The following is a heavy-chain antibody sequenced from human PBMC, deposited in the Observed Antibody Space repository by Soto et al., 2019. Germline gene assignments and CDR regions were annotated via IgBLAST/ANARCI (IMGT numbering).Heavy chain of an antibody. J-gene: IGHJ5*02. CDR2: IWYDGSNK. V-gene: IGHV3-33*01. Sequence: QVQLVESGGGVVQPGRSLRLSCAASGFTFRNYGMHWVRQAPGKGLEWLSVIWYDGSNKYYADSVKGRFTISRDNSKNTLYLEMNSLRDEDTAVYYCAREVRSRRYDLWGQGTLVIVSS. D-gene: IGHD3-10*01. CDR3: AREVRSRRYDL. CDR1: GFTFRNYG.